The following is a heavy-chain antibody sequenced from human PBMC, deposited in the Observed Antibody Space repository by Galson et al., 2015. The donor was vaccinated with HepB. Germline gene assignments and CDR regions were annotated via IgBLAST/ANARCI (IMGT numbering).Heavy chain of an antibody. CDR1: GGSISSSSYY. J-gene: IGHJ4*02. CDR3: ARHAYSSAAHY. V-gene: IGHV4-39*01. CDR2: IYYSGST. Sequence: LSLTCTVSGGSISSSSYYWGWIRQPPGKGLEWIGSIYYSGSTYYNPSLKSRVTISVDTSKNQFSLKLSSVTAADTAVYYCARHAYSSAAHYWGQGTLVTVSS. D-gene: IGHD6-25*01.